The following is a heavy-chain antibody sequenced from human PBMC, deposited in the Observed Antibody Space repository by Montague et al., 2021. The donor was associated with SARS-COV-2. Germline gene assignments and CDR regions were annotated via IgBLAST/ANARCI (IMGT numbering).Heavy chain of an antibody. V-gene: IGHV6-1*01. CDR1: GDSVSSNIAA. CDR3: TQRRGPGRTTRHYFDH. Sequence: CAISGDSVSSNIAAWNWIRQSPSRGLEWLGRTYYRSKWYNDYAVSVRSRITISPDTSKNQFSLQLNSVTPEDTAVYYCTQRRGPGRTTRHYFDHWGQGTLVTVSS. J-gene: IGHJ4*02. D-gene: IGHD1-14*01. CDR2: TYYRSKWYN.